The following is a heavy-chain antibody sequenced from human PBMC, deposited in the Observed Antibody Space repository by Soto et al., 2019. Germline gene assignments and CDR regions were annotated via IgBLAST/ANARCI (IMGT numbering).Heavy chain of an antibody. V-gene: IGHV3-9*01. CDR3: AKDAVTTHGMDV. J-gene: IGHJ6*02. CDR2: ISWNSGSI. D-gene: IGHD4-4*01. Sequence: PGGSLRLSCAASGFTFDDYAMHWVRQAPGKGLEWVSGISWNSGSIGYADSVKGRFTISRDNAKNSLYLQMNSLRAEDTALYYWAKDAVTTHGMDVWGQGTTVAVSS. CDR1: GFTFDDYA.